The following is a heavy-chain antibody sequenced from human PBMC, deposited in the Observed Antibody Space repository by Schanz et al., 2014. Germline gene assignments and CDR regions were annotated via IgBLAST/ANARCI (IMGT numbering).Heavy chain of an antibody. CDR1: GFTFSSFA. J-gene: IGHJ4*02. Sequence: DVQLLESGGGLVQPGGSLRLSCAASGFTFSSFAMTWVRQAPGRGLEWVSSISTSGTYMYIADSLKGRLTISRDDAKKSMYLQMNNLRAEDTAVYYCVRVSFADPRLYRGMDRDIDYWGQGTLVTVSS. CDR3: VRVSFADPRLYRGMDRDIDY. V-gene: IGHV3-21*01. D-gene: IGHD5-18*01. CDR2: ISTSGTYM.